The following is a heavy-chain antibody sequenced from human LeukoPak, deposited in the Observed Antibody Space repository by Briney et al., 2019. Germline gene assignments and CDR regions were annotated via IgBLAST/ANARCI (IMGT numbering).Heavy chain of an antibody. Sequence: SETLSLTCAVYGGSFSGCYWSWIRQPPGKGLEWIGEINHSGSTNYNPSLKSRVTISVDTSKNQFSLKLSSVTAADTAVYYCARVFWGSSNWFDPWGQGTLVTVSS. V-gene: IGHV4-34*01. J-gene: IGHJ5*02. CDR1: GGSFSGCY. CDR2: INHSGST. CDR3: ARVFWGSSNWFDP. D-gene: IGHD3-16*01.